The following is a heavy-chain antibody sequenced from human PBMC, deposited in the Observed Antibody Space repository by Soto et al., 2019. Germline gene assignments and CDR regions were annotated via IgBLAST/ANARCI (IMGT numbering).Heavy chain of an antibody. CDR1: GGTFSSYA. V-gene: IGHV1-69*06. D-gene: IGHD5-12*01. Sequence: SVKVSCKASGGTFSSYAISWVRQAPGQGLEWMGGIIPIFGTANYAQKFQGRVTITADKSTSTAYMELSSLRSEDTAVYYCASGPLEMATTAVFDYWGQGTLVTVSS. CDR3: ASGPLEMATTAVFDY. CDR2: IIPIFGTA. J-gene: IGHJ4*02.